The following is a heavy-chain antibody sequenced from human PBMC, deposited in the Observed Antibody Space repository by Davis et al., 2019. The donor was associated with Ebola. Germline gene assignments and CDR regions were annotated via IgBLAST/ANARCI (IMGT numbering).Heavy chain of an antibody. D-gene: IGHD3-10*01. V-gene: IGHV3-7*03. Sequence: GESLNISCAASGFTFSRNWMSWVRQAPGKGLEWVANMNQDGSTKHYAGSVEGRFTISRDNAKTSLYLQMNILRAEDTAVYYCVRVIGSYTTFDYWGQGTLVTVSS. CDR3: VRVIGSYTTFDY. J-gene: IGHJ4*02. CDR1: GFTFSRNW. CDR2: MNQDGSTK.